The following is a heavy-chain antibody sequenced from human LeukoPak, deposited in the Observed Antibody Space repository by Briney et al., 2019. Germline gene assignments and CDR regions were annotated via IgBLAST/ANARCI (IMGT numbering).Heavy chain of an antibody. CDR2: IHNSGGT. D-gene: IGHD2-2*01. V-gene: IGHV4-59*11. Sequence: SETLSLTCTVSGGSISSLYWTWIRQPPGKGLEWIGNIHNSGGTNYNPPLRSRVTISVDTAKNQFSLRLKSVTAADTAVYFCGRESFGGHCSRTGCFQYTWVDPWGQGSLVTVSS. J-gene: IGHJ5*02. CDR1: GGSISSLY. CDR3: GRESFGGHCSRTGCFQYTWVDP.